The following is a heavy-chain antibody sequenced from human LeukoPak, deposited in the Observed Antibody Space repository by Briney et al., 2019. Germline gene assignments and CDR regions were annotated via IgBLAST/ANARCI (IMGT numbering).Heavy chain of an antibody. D-gene: IGHD1-26*01. CDR1: GYTFPGYY. J-gene: IGHJ4*02. CDR2: INPNSGGT. Sequence: ASVTVSCKASGYTFPGYYMHWVRQAPGQGLEWMGWINPNSGGTNYAQKFQGRVTMTRDTSISTAYMELSRLRSDDTAVYYCARARLIVGASGFDYWGQGTLVTVSS. V-gene: IGHV1-2*02. CDR3: ARARLIVGASGFDY.